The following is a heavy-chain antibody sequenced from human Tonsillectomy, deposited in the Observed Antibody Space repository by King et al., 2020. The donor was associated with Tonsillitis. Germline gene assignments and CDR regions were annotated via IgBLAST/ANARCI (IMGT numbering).Heavy chain of an antibody. Sequence: VQLVESGGGVVQPGRSLRLSCAASGFTFSSYAMHWVRQAPGKGLEWVAVISYDGTNKYYADSVKGRFTISRDNSKNTLYLQMNSLRAEDTAVYYCAREASDLYYFDYWGQGTLVTVSS. CDR1: GFTFSSYA. D-gene: IGHD2-21*02. CDR3: AREASDLYYFDY. J-gene: IGHJ4*02. CDR2: ISYDGTNK. V-gene: IGHV3-30-3*01.